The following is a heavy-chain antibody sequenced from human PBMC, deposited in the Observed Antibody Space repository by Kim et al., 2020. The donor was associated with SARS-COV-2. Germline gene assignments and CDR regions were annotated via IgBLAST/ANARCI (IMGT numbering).Heavy chain of an antibody. CDR2: IYPGDSDT. D-gene: IGHD3-9*01. Sequence: GESLKISCKGSGYSFTSYWIGWVRQMPGKGLEWMGIIYPGDSDTRYSPSFQGQVTISADKSISTAYLQWSSLKASDTAMYYCASGSWDYDILTGYYIGNYFDYWGQGTLVTVSS. V-gene: IGHV5-51*01. J-gene: IGHJ4*02. CDR3: ASGSWDYDILTGYYIGNYFDY. CDR1: GYSFTSYW.